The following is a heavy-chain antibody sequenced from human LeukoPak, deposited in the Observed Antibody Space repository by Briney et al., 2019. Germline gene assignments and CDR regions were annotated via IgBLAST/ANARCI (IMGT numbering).Heavy chain of an antibody. Sequence: GGSLRLSCAASGFTFSSYGMHWVRQAPAKGLEWVAVIPYDGSNKYYADSVKGRFTISRDNAKNSLFLQMNSLRAEDTAVYYCARDRGWFGELLPDYWGQGTLVTVSS. J-gene: IGHJ4*02. D-gene: IGHD3-10*01. CDR2: IPYDGSNK. CDR1: GFTFSSYG. CDR3: ARDRGWFGELLPDY. V-gene: IGHV3-30*03.